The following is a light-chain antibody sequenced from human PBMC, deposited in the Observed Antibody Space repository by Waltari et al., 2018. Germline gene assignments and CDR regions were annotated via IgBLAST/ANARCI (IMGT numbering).Light chain of an antibody. CDR2: DTS. CDR3: QQRRNWPLT. J-gene: IGKJ4*01. Sequence: EIVLTQSPATLSLSPGERATLSCRASQSVNWYLAWYQQRPGQAPRLLIYDTSNRATGIPARFSGSGSETDFTLTISSLEPEDSAVYYCQQRRNWPLTFGGGTKVEIQ. CDR1: QSVNWY. V-gene: IGKV3-11*01.